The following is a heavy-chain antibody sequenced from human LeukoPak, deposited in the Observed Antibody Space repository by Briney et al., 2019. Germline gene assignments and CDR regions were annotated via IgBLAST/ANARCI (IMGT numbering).Heavy chain of an antibody. CDR3: ARHHRTKYCSGGSCYSGWFDP. V-gene: IGHV4-59*08. Sequence: SETLSLTCTVSGGSISTYYWNWIRQPPGKGLEWIGYMYYSGATNYNPSLRSRVTISLDTSKNRVSLKLSSVTAADTAVYSCARHHRTKYCSGGSCYSGWFDPWGQGTLVTVSS. CDR2: MYYSGAT. CDR1: GGSISTYY. J-gene: IGHJ5*02. D-gene: IGHD2-15*01.